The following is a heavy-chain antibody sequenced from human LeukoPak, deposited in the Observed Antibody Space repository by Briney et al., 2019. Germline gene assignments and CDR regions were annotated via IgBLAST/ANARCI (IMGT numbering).Heavy chain of an antibody. CDR2: IYYRGST. CDR3: ARHRVRQWLVLGWFDP. V-gene: IGHV4-59*08. D-gene: IGHD6-19*01. CDR1: GGSISSYY. J-gene: IGHJ5*02. Sequence: SETLSLTCTVSGGSISSYYWSWIRQPPGKGLEWIGYIYYRGSTNYNPSLKSRVTISVDTSKNQFSLKLSSVTAADTAVYYCARHRVRQWLVLGWFDPWGQGTLVTVSS.